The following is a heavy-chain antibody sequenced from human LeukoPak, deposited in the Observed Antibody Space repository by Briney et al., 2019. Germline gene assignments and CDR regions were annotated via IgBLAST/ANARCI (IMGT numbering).Heavy chain of an antibody. CDR1: GFTFSNYA. Sequence: GGSLRLSCAASGFTFSNYAMRWVRQAPGKGLEWVAAIIYDGSDEYYADSVKGRFTISRDNSKNTLFLQMDSLRAEDTAVYYCATEEQRTVAIPAGVDYWGPGTLVTVSS. CDR3: ATEEQRTVAIPAGVDY. V-gene: IGHV3-30-3*01. J-gene: IGHJ4*02. D-gene: IGHD2-2*01. CDR2: IIYDGSDE.